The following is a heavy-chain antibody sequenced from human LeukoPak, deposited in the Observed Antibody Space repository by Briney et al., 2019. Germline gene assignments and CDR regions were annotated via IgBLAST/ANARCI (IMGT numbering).Heavy chain of an antibody. D-gene: IGHD3-10*01. J-gene: IGHJ3*02. CDR1: GFTLNCYW. CDR2: IKQDGSEN. CDR3: VSGTYYTDAFDI. V-gene: IGHV3-7*01. Sequence: SQSLSCAASGFTLNCYWMSWVRQAPGHGREWVANIKQDGSENNYVDSVKGRFSISRDNAKSSLYLQMNSLRAEDTAVYYCVSGTYYTDAFDIWGQGTMVTVSS.